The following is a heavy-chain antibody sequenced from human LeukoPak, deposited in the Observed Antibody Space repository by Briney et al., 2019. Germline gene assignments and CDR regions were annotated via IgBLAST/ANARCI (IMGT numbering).Heavy chain of an antibody. D-gene: IGHD2-2*01. CDR1: GYTFTSYG. CDR3: ARGDIVVVPAAINWFDP. V-gene: IGHV1-18*01. J-gene: IGHJ5*02. Sequence: ASVKVSCKASGYTFTSYGISWVRQAPGQGLEWMGWISAYNGNTNYAQKLQGRVTMTTDTSTSTAYMELRRLRSDDTAVYYCARGDIVVVPAAINWFDPWGQGTLVTVSS. CDR2: ISAYNGNT.